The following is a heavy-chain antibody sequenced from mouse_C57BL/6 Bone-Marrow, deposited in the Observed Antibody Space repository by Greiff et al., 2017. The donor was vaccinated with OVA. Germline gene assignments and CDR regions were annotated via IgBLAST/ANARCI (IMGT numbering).Heavy chain of an antibody. Sequence: EVKVEESGGGLVQPGGSLKLSCVASGFTFSNYWMHWVRQSPEKGLEWVAQIRLKSDNYATQSAVSVKRRFTISSDDSKSSGYLQLNNLRAEDTGIDYCTGDYDYDGPGFAYGGQGTLVTVSA. V-gene: IGHV6-3*01. CDR2: IRLKSDNYAT. J-gene: IGHJ3*01. D-gene: IGHD2-4*01. CDR1: GFTFSNYW. CDR3: TGDYDYDGPGFAY.